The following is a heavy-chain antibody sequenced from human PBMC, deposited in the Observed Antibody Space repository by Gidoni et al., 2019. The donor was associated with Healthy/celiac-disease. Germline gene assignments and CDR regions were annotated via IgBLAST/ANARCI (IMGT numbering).Heavy chain of an antibody. Sequence: EVQLVESGGGLVQPGGSLNLSCAASGFTFSGSAMHWVRQASGKGLEWVGRIRSKANSYATAYAASVKGRFTISRDDSKNTAYLQMNSLKTEDTAVYYCTRHKGARGWELPFDYWGQGTLVTVSS. CDR1: GFTFSGSA. V-gene: IGHV3-73*02. J-gene: IGHJ4*02. CDR3: TRHKGARGWELPFDY. D-gene: IGHD1-26*01. CDR2: IRSKANSYAT.